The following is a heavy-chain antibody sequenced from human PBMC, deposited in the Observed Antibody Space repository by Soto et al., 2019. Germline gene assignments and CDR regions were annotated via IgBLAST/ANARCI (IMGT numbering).Heavy chain of an antibody. V-gene: IGHV4-31*03. D-gene: IGHD5-12*01. J-gene: IGHJ5*02. CDR3: ARDRGPDIVATIGGAHGWFDP. CDR1: GGSISSGGYY. CDR2: IYYSGST. Sequence: QVQLQESGPGLVKPSQTLSLTCTVSGGSISSGGYYWSWIRQHPGKGLEWIGYIYYSGSTYYNPSLKSRVTISVDPSKNKFSLKLSSVTAADTAVYYCARDRGPDIVATIGGAHGWFDPWGQGTLVTVSS.